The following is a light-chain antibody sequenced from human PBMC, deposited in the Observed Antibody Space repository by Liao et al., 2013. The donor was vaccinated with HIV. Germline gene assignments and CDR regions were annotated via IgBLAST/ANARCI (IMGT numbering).Light chain of an antibody. J-gene: IGLJ1*01. CDR2: QDN. CDR3: QTWDSTSYV. CDR1: KLGDKY. Sequence: SFELTQPPSVSVSPGQTASITCSGDKLGDKYACWYQQKPGQSPVVVIYQDNKRPSGIPERFSGSTSGNTATLTISGTQAIDEADYYCQTWDSTSYVFGTGTKVIVL. V-gene: IGLV3-1*01.